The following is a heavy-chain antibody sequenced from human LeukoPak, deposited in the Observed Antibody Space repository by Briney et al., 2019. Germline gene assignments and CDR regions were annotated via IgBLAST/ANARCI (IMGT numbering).Heavy chain of an antibody. D-gene: IGHD2-2*02. CDR3: ARDQLDIVVVPAAIPVGY. CDR1: GFTFSSYG. J-gene: IGHJ4*02. Sequence: GGSLRLSCAASGFTFSSYGMHWVRQAPGKGLEWVAVIWYDGTNKYYADSVKGRFTISRDNSKNTLFLQMNILRAEDTAVYYCARDQLDIVVVPAAIPVGYWGQGTLVTVSS. CDR2: IWYDGTNK. V-gene: IGHV3-33*01.